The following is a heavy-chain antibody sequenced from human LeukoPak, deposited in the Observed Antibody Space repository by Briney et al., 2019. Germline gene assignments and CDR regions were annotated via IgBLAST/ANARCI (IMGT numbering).Heavy chain of an antibody. V-gene: IGHV1-69*05. J-gene: IGHJ6*03. CDR1: GGTFSSYA. CDR3: ARVRLTYYYYMDV. Sequence: GASVKVSCKASGGTFSSYAISWVRQAPGQGLEWMGRIIPIFGTANYAQKLQGRVTITTDESTSTAYMELSSLRSEDTAVYYCARVRLTYYYYMDVWGKGTTVTVSS. CDR2: IIPIFGTA. D-gene: IGHD1-1*01.